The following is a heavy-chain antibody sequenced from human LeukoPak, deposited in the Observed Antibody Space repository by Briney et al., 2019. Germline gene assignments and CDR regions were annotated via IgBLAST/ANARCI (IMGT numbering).Heavy chain of an antibody. CDR3: AHSITIFGVVIIASYYFDY. CDR1: GFSLSTSGVG. V-gene: IGHV2-5*02. Sequence: SGPTLVKPTQTLTLTCTFSGFSLSTSGVGVGWIRQPPGKALEWLALIYWDDDKRYSPSLKSRLTITKDTSKNQVVLTMTNMDPVDTATYYCAHSITIFGVVIIASYYFDYWGQGTLVTVSS. D-gene: IGHD3-3*01. J-gene: IGHJ4*02. CDR2: IYWDDDK.